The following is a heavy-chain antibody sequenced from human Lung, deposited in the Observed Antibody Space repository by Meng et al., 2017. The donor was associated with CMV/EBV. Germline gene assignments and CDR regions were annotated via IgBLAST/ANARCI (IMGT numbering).Heavy chain of an antibody. CDR2: IDSDGRDI. V-gene: IGHV3-74*03. J-gene: IGHJ4*02. D-gene: IGHD1-26*01. CDR1: GFTLSRYW. CDR3: ARGVAESLGWEMGY. Sequence: VQLWEARGGLIQPGGSLRLSCAVSGFTLSRYWMHWVRQAPGQGLEWVSRIDSDGRDITYADSVRGRFTISRDDAKNTLYLQMNSLRVEDTAVYYCARGVAESLGWEMGYWGQGTLVTVSS.